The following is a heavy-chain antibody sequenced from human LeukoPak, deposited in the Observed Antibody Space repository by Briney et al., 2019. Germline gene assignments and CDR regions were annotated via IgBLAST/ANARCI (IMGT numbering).Heavy chain of an antibody. D-gene: IGHD4-17*01. J-gene: IGHJ3*02. CDR2: IYPGDSDT. Sequence: GESLKISCQGPENTLISHWIGWVREQPGKGLELMGIIYPGDSDTRYSPSFEGRATISVDKSINTAYLQWSSLTASDTALYYCARYGRSVTYSHGFDIWGQGTMVTVS. CDR1: ENTLISHW. CDR3: ARYGRSVTYSHGFDI. V-gene: IGHV5-51*01.